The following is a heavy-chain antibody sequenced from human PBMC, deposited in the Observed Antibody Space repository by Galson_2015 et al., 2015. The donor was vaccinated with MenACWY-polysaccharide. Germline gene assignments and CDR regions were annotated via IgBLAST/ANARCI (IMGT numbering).Heavy chain of an antibody. V-gene: IGHV3-7*01. J-gene: IGHJ2*01. D-gene: IGHD4-23*01. CDR3: ARVLTHWYCDL. Sequence: FLRLSCAASGFSFGTSWMTWFRRAPGKGLEWVANIAPDGSEMFYVHSVKGRFTISRDNARNSLYLQMHSLRADDTAEYYCARVLTHWYCDLWGRGTLVTVSP. CDR1: GFSFGTSW. CDR2: IAPDGSEM.